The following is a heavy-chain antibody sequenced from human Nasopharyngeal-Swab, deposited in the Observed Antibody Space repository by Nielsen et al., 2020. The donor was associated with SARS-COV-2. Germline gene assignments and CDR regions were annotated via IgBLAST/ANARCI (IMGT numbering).Heavy chain of an antibody. Sequence: GESLKISCVASGFTFNRYAFHWVRQAPGKGLEWLAVVLFDGSNQHYADSVKGRFTMSRDNPSNTLYLQMNSLRAEDTAVYYCARDSHYCSNGVCFNYYYMDVWGKGTTVTVSS. J-gene: IGHJ6*03. CDR1: GFTFNRYA. V-gene: IGHV3-30*04. CDR2: VLFDGSNQ. CDR3: ARDSHYCSNGVCFNYYYMDV. D-gene: IGHD2-8*01.